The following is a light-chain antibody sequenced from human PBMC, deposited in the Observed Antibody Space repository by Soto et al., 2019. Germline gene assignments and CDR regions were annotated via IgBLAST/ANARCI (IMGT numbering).Light chain of an antibody. J-gene: IGKJ3*01. CDR3: QQRSNWPPG. V-gene: IGKV3-11*01. CDR1: QSVSSY. Sequence: EIVLTQSPATLSLSPGERATLSCRASQSVSSYLAWYQQKPGQAPRLLIYDASNRATGIPARFSGSGSGTDFTLTISSLEPEDFAVYYCQQRSNWPPGFRPGTKVDIK. CDR2: DAS.